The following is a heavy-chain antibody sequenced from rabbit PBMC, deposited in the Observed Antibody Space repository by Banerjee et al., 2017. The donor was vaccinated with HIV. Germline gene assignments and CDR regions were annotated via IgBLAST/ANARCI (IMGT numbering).Heavy chain of an antibody. D-gene: IGHD4-1*01. V-gene: IGHV1S43*01. CDR2: IYTGSGAT. CDR3: ARDTGALGDFNL. CDR1: GFTISSNYW. J-gene: IGHJ4*01. Sequence: QSLEESGGGLVQPEGSLALTCKASGFTISSNYWICWVRQAPGKGLEWIGCIYTGSGATYYASWVNGRFTISRSTSLNTVDLKMTSLTAADTATYFCARDTGALGDFNLWGQGTLVTAS.